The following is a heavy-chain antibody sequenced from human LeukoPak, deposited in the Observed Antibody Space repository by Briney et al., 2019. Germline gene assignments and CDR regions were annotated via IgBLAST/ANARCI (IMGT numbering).Heavy chain of an antibody. V-gene: IGHV4-39*07. D-gene: IGHD3-22*01. CDR2: IYYSGST. J-gene: IGHJ4*02. Sequence: SETLSLTCTVSGGSISGYYWGWIRQPPGKGLEWIGSIYYSGSTYYNPSLKSRVTISVDTSKNQFSLNLNSVTAADTAVYFCARDEGSAYPFDYWGQGTLVTASS. CDR1: GGSISGYY. CDR3: ARDEGSAYPFDY.